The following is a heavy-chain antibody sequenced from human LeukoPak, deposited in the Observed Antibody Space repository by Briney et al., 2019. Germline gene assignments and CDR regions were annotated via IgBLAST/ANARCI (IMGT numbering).Heavy chain of an antibody. D-gene: IGHD5-12*01. V-gene: IGHV4-30-2*01. Sequence: KPSETLSLTCTVSGGSISSGGYYWSWIRQPPGKGLEWIGYIYHSGSTYYNPSLKSRVTISVDRSKNQFSLKLSSVTAADTAVYYCARDGGYSGYDNGAFDIWGQGTMVTVSS. CDR3: ARDGGYSGYDNGAFDI. CDR2: IYHSGST. J-gene: IGHJ3*02. CDR1: GGSISSGGYY.